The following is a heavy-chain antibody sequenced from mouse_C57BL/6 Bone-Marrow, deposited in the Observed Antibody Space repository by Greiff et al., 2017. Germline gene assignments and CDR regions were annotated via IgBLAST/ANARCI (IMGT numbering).Heavy chain of an antibody. V-gene: IGHV14-3*01. Sequence: EVKLVESVAELVRPGASVKLSCTASGFNIKNTYMHWVKQRPEQGLEWIGRIDPANGNTKYAPKFQGKATITADTSSNTAYLQLSSLTSEDTAIYYCAAITTGVPCFDYWGQGTTLTVSS. J-gene: IGHJ2*01. CDR3: AAITTGVPCFDY. CDR1: GFNIKNTY. CDR2: IDPANGNT. D-gene: IGHD1-1*01.